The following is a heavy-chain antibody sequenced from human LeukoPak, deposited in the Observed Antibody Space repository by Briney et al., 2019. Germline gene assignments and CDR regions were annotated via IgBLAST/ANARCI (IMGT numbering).Heavy chain of an antibody. D-gene: IGHD3-10*01. CDR1: GFTFSTSW. Sequence: GGSLRLSRVASGFTFSTSWMSWVRQAPGRALEWLANIKYDGSETFYVDSVKGRFTISRDNARKSVYLQMDSLRADDTALYYCTRDRHGDWGQGTPVTVSA. CDR2: IKYDGSET. V-gene: IGHV3-7*05. CDR3: TRDRHGD. J-gene: IGHJ4*02.